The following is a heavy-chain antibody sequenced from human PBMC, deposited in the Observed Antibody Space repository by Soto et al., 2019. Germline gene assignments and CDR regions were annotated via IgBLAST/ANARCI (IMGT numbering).Heavy chain of an antibody. J-gene: IGHJ1*01. CDR1: GGSISSGGYY. D-gene: IGHD6-13*01. CDR2: IYYSGST. V-gene: IGHV4-31*03. CDR3: VGQQLSTEYFQH. Sequence: SETLSLTCTVSGGSISSGGYYWSWIRQHPGKGLEWIGYIYYSGSTYYNPSLKSRVTISVDTSKNQFSLKLSSVTAADTAVYYCVGQQLSTEYFQHWGQGTLVTVSS.